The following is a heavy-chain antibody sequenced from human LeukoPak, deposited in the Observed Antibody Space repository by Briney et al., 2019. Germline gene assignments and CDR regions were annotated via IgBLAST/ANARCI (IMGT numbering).Heavy chain of an antibody. CDR2: ISAYSGNT. CDR1: GYTFTSYG. V-gene: IGHV1-18*04. CDR3: ARDRWRHLEDYYYSSGYYYNY. J-gene: IGHJ4*02. Sequence: ASVKVSCKASGYTFTSYGISWVRQAPGQGLEWMGWISAYSGNTNYAQKLQGRVTMTTDTSTSTAYMELRSLRSDDTAVYYCARDRWRHLEDYYYSSGYYYNYWGQGTLVTVSS. D-gene: IGHD3-22*01.